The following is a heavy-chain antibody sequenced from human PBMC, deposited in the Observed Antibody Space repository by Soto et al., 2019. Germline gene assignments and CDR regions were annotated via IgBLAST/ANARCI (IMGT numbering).Heavy chain of an antibody. CDR3: ATVGFGELYLFKTRYYYGMDV. D-gene: IGHD3-10*01. Sequence: GASVNVSCKASGYTFTGYYMHWVRQAPGQGLEWMGWINPNSGGTNYAQKFQGWVTMTRDTSISTAYMELSRLRSDDTAVYYCATVGFGELYLFKTRYYYGMDVWGQGTTVTVSS. CDR1: GYTFTGYY. V-gene: IGHV1-2*04. J-gene: IGHJ6*02. CDR2: INPNSGGT.